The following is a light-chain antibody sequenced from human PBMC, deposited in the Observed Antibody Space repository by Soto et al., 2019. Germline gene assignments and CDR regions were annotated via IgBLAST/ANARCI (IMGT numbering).Light chain of an antibody. J-gene: IGKJ1*01. CDR2: ATS. CDR3: QQLNSYPRT. Sequence: DIQLTQSPSFLSASVGDSVPITCRASQGISRYLAWYQQKPGKAPNLLIYATSTFQSGDPSRFSGSGSGTEFTLIISRLQPEDFATYYCQQLNSYPRTFGPGTKLDIK. V-gene: IGKV1-9*01. CDR1: QGISRY.